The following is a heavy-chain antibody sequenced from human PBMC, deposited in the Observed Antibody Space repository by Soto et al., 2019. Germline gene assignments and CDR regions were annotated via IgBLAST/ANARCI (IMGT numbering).Heavy chain of an antibody. D-gene: IGHD3-22*01. Sequence: GASVKVSCKASGGTFSSYAISWVRQAPGQGLEWMGGIIPIFGTANYAQKFQGRVTITADESTSTAYMELSSLRSEDTAVYYCARAPNWYDSSGYSDFDYWGQGTLVTVSS. CDR1: GGTFSSYA. J-gene: IGHJ4*02. CDR2: IIPIFGTA. V-gene: IGHV1-69*13. CDR3: ARAPNWYDSSGYSDFDY.